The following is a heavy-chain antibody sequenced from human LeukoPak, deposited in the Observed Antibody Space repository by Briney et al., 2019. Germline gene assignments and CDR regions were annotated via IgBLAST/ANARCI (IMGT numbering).Heavy chain of an antibody. V-gene: IGHV4-34*01. Sequence: SETLSLTCVVDDGSFTDYFWSWIRQSPGKGLEWIAEMNESGGTNYNPSLASRVTISVDTSQFSLKLSSVTAADMAVYYCARGSSISGEGVQAFDYWGQGIPVTVSS. CDR2: MNESGGT. D-gene: IGHD3-3*01. CDR1: DGSFTDYF. J-gene: IGHJ4*02. CDR3: ARGSSISGEGVQAFDY.